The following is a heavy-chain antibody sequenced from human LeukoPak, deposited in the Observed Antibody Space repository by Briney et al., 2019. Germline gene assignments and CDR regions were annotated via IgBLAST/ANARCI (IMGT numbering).Heavy chain of an antibody. V-gene: IGHV4-30-4*01. CDR1: GGSISSGDYY. Sequence: SQTLSLTCTVSGGSISSGDYYWSWIRQPPGKGLEWIGYIYYSGSTYYNPSLKSRVTISVDTSKNQFSLKLSSVTAADTAVYYCARGLYDYVWGSYRYGPPDYWGQGTLVTVSS. J-gene: IGHJ4*02. D-gene: IGHD3-16*02. CDR2: IYYSGST. CDR3: ARGLYDYVWGSYRYGPPDY.